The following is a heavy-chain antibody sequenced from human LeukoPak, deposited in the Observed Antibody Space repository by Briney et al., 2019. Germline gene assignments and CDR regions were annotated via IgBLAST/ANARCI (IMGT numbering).Heavy chain of an antibody. CDR3: ARVRYYDTAGAHDAFDI. V-gene: IGHV1-46*01. Sequence: GASVKVSCKASGYTFTSYYMHWVRQAPGQGLEWMGIINPSGGSTSYAQKFQGRVTMTRDTSTSTVYMELSSLRSEDTAVYYCARVRYYDTAGAHDAFDIWGQGTMVTVSS. D-gene: IGHD3-22*01. J-gene: IGHJ3*02. CDR1: GYTFTSYY. CDR2: INPSGGST.